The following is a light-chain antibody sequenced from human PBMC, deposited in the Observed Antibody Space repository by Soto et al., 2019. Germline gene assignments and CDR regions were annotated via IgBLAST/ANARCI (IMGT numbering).Light chain of an antibody. V-gene: IGLV3-21*04. CDR3: QVWDIMTDNYV. CDR2: YDS. Sequence: SYELTQPPSVSVAPEKTATIPCGGDNIGNKRVHWYRQKPGQAPVLVISYDSDRPSGIPERFSGSNSGNTATLTISRVEAGDEADYYCQVWDIMTDNYVFGTGTKVTVL. CDR1: NIGNKR. J-gene: IGLJ1*01.